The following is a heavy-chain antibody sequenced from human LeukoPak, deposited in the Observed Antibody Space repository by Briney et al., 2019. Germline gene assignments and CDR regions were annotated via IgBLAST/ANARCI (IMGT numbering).Heavy chain of an antibody. CDR3: ARGGLSYDFWSGYYRNWFDP. CDR2: INYRGNT. V-gene: IGHV4-39*07. J-gene: IGHJ5*02. CDR1: GGSISSSSYY. Sequence: PSETLSLTCTVSGGSISSSSYYWRWIRQPPGKGLDWIGIINYRGNTYYNPSLKSRITISVDTSKNQFSLKLSSVTAADTAVYYCARGGLSYDFWSGYYRNWFDPWGQGTLVTVSS. D-gene: IGHD3-3*01.